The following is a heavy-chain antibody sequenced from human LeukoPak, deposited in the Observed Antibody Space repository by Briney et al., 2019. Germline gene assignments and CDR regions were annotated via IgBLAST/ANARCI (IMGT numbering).Heavy chain of an antibody. D-gene: IGHD3-22*01. V-gene: IGHV3-30*04. CDR3: AKSYYYDSSGYSFDY. Sequence: GRSLRLSCAASGFTFSSYAMHWVRRAPGKGLEWVAVISYDGSNKYYADSVKGRFTISRDNSKNTLYLQMNSLRAEDTAVYYCAKSYYYDSSGYSFDYWGQGTLVTVSS. CDR2: ISYDGSNK. J-gene: IGHJ4*02. CDR1: GFTFSSYA.